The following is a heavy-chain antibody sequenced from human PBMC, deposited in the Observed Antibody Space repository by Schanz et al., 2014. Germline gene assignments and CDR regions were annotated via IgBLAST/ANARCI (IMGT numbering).Heavy chain of an antibody. CDR3: AKDHAGSDILTALGN. V-gene: IGHV3-23*04. Sequence: EVQLVESGGDLVQPGGSQRLSCAASGFTFTNYAMTWVRQAPGKGLEWVSGISGSGGSTYDADSVKGRFTISRDNSKNTLYLQMNSLRAEDTAVYYCAKDHAGSDILTALGNWGQGTLVTVSS. CDR2: ISGSGGST. J-gene: IGHJ4*02. CDR1: GFTFTNYA. D-gene: IGHD3-9*01.